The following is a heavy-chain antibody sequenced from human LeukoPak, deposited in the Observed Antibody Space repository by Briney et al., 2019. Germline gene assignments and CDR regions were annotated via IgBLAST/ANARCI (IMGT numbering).Heavy chain of an antibody. CDR2: IYYSGST. J-gene: IGHJ4*02. CDR1: GGSISSYY. D-gene: IGHD4-17*01. Sequence: NPSETLSLTCTVSGGSISSYYWSWIRQPPGKGLEWIGYIYYSGSTNYNPSLKSRVTISLDTSKNQFSLNLSSVTAADTAVYFCARGIIDYGLVYFDYWGQGALVTVSS. V-gene: IGHV4-59*01. CDR3: ARGIIDYGLVYFDY.